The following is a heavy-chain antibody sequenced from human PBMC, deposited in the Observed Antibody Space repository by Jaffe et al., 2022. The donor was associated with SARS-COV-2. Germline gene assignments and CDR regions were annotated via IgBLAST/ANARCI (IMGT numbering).Heavy chain of an antibody. D-gene: IGHD1-26*01. CDR2: INTGNGNT. J-gene: IGHJ4*02. CDR3: ARDPSGSYDY. V-gene: IGHV1-3*04. CDR1: GYTFTNYA. Sequence: QVQLVQSGAEVKKPGASVKVSCKASGYTFTNYAIHWVRQAPGQSLEWVGWINTGNGNTKYSENFQGRVTITRDTSASTAYMELSSLRSEDTAVFFCARDPSGSYDYWGQGTLVTVSS.